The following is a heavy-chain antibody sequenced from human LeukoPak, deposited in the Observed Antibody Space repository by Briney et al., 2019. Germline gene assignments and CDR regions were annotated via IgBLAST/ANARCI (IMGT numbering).Heavy chain of an antibody. Sequence: PSETLSLTCTVSGYSNSSGYYWGWIRQPPGKGLEWIGSIYHSGSTYYNPSLKSRVTISVDTSKNQSSLKLSSVTAADTAVYYCARDELSVDAFDIWGQGTMVTVSS. CDR2: IYHSGST. D-gene: IGHD3-10*01. CDR1: GYSNSSGYY. J-gene: IGHJ3*02. CDR3: ARDELSVDAFDI. V-gene: IGHV4-38-2*02.